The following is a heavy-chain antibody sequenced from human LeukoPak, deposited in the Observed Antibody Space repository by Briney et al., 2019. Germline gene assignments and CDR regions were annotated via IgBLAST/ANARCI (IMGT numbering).Heavy chain of an antibody. Sequence: SETLSLTCTVSGGSITETYWSWVRQPPGKGLEWIGFTHYNGDTYYHPSLSSRVTMSIDTSNNRFFLKLTSMTAADTAKYHCARGANCRGGVCYSFPGASFDHWGPGKLVTVSS. J-gene: IGHJ4*02. CDR1: GGSITETY. V-gene: IGHV4-59*01. CDR2: THYNGDT. CDR3: ARGANCRGGVCYSFPGASFDH. D-gene: IGHD2-15*01.